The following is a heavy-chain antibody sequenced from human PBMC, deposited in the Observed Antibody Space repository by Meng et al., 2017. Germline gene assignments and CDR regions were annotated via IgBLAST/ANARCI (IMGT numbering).Heavy chain of an antibody. D-gene: IGHD3-22*01. CDR3: ARGVGEDSSGYYGEYFQH. J-gene: IGHJ1*01. V-gene: IGHV1-46*01. Sequence: ASVKVSCKASGYTFTSYYMHWVRQAPGQGLEWMGIINPSGGSTSYAQKFQGRVTITADKSTSTAYMELSSLRSEDTAVYYCARGVGEDSSGYYGEYFQHWGQGTLVTVSS. CDR2: INPSGGST. CDR1: GYTFTSYY.